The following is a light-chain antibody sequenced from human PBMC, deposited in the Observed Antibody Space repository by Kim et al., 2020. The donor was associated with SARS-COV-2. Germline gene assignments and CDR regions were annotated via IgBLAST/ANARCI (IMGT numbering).Light chain of an antibody. J-gene: IGLJ2*01. CDR2: SKN. CDR1: SLRSCE. CDR3: TSRECSGHHVV. Sequence: ALGQTVRIRCQGDSLRSCEPGWYQQRQGHAPLLLMYSKNYRHLGIPDRFSGSVSGNVDSVTITGAQAEDEDDYYCTSRECSGHHVVFGGGTQLTVL. V-gene: IGLV3-19*01.